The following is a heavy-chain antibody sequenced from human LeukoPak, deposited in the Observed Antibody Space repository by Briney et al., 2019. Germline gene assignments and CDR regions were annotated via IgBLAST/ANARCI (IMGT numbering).Heavy chain of an antibody. J-gene: IGHJ3*02. CDR2: ISYDGSNK. V-gene: IGHV3-30-3*01. CDR1: GGTFSSYA. D-gene: IGHD3-22*01. CDR3: ARERYYYDSSGYYYGAFDI. Sequence: GSSVKVSCKASGGTFSSYAMHWVRQAPGKGLEWVAVISYDGSNKYYADSVKGRFTISRDNSKNTLYLQMNSLRAEDTAVYYCARERYYYDSSGYYYGAFDIWGQGTMVTVSS.